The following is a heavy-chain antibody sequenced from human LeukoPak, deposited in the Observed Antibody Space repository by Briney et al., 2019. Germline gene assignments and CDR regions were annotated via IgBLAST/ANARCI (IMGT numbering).Heavy chain of an antibody. CDR2: IIPIFGTA. CDR1: GGIFSSYA. Sequence: ASVKVSCKASGGIFSSYAISWVRQAPGQGLEWMGGIIPIFGTANYAQKFQGRVTITADKSTSTAYMELSSLRSEDTAVYYCARDKTGRGGAFDIWGQGTMVTVSS. D-gene: IGHD1-1*01. V-gene: IGHV1-69*06. CDR3: ARDKTGRGGAFDI. J-gene: IGHJ3*02.